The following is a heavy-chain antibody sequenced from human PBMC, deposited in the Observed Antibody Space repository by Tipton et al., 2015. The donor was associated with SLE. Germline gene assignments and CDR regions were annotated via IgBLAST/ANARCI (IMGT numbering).Heavy chain of an antibody. CDR1: GFTFSEFY. CDR3: ARNYYDTDGLPAFDI. J-gene: IGHJ3*02. CDR2: ITSSGSHR. V-gene: IGHV3-11*06. D-gene: IGHD3-22*01. Sequence: TLSLTCAASGFTFSEFYMTWIRQSPRKGLEWIAYITSSGSHRDYADSVKGRFTISRDNARNSLFLQMNSLRAEDTAVYYCARNYYDTDGLPAFDIWGQGTMVNVSS.